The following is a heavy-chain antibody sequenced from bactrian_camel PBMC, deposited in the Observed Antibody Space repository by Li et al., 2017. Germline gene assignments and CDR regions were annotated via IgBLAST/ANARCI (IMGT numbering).Heavy chain of an antibody. CDR1: GYTYTPNC. Sequence: HVQLVESGGGSVQAGGSLRLSCAVSGYTYTPNCMGWFRQAPGKEREGVAVIVGDGRTRYADSVKGRFTISRDNAKKHLYLQMNNLKPEDTAMYYCAADRRHHTNCRAIYPGFANYGRGTQVTVS. D-gene: IGHD1*01. V-gene: IGHV3S53*01. J-gene: IGHJ4*01. CDR2: IVGDGRT.